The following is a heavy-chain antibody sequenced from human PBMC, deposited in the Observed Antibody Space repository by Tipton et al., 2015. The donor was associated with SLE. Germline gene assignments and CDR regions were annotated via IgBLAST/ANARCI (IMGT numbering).Heavy chain of an antibody. V-gene: IGHV4-61*09. Sequence: TLSLTCTVSNDSVSRGTYYWSWIRQPAGKGLEWVGHIHTSGSTIYNPSLKNRVTISEDTSKNQFSLNLSSVTAADTAVYFCATLTSLARIYYWGQGTLVTVSS. CDR2: IHTSGST. J-gene: IGHJ4*02. D-gene: IGHD2-15*01. CDR1: NDSVSRGTYY. CDR3: ATLTSLARIYY.